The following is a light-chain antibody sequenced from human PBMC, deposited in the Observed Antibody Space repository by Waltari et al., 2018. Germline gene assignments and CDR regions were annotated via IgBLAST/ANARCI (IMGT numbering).Light chain of an antibody. CDR1: QNLLYNSDNKNY. CDR3: QQCYSTPYT. V-gene: IGKV4-1*01. CDR2: WAS. Sequence: DIVMTQSPDSLAVSLGERVTIKCRSSQNLLYNSDNKNYLAWFQQKPGQPPKLLIYWASPRESGVPDRFSGSGSGTEFTLTISSLQAADVAVYYCQQCYSTPYTFGQGTKLEIK. J-gene: IGKJ2*01.